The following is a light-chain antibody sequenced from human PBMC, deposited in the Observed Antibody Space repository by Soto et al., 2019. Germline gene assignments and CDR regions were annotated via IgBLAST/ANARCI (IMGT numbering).Light chain of an antibody. CDR2: GAS. Sequence: EILLTQSPATLSVSPVWMATLSFGASQSVSSNLAWYQQKPGQAPRLLIYGASTRATGIPARFSGSGSGTEFTLTISSLQSEDFAVYYCQQYNNWPPITFGQGTRLEIK. CDR3: QQYNNWPPIT. J-gene: IGKJ5*01. V-gene: IGKV3-15*01. CDR1: QSVSSN.